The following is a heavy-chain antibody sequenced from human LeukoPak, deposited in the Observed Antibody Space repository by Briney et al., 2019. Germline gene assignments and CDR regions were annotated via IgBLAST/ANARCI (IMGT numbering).Heavy chain of an antibody. J-gene: IGHJ4*02. D-gene: IGHD3-3*01. CDR1: GFTFSSDW. CDR2: IKQDGSEK. V-gene: IGHV3-7*01. Sequence: GGALRLSCAATGFTFSSDWISWGCQAPGKGLEWVANIKQDGSEKYYVDSVKGRFTISRDNAKNSLYLQMNSLRAEDTAVYYCARYYDFWSGYGFDYWGQGTLVTVSS. CDR3: ARYYDFWSGYGFDY.